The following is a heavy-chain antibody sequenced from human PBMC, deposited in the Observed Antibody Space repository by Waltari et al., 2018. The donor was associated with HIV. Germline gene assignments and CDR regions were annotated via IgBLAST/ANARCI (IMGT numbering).Heavy chain of an antibody. CDR2: INPNRGGT. V-gene: IGHV1-2*06. J-gene: IGHJ4*02. CDR3: ARVPSGVLTCYKFFDS. Sequence: QVQLVQSGAEVKKPGASVKVSCEASGYTFIDYYLHWVRQVPGQGLEWMGRINPNRGGTNFPQRFPGRVTMTRDTSITTAYMGLRRLTSDDTAVYYFARVPSGVLTCYKFFDSWGQGTLVTVSS. D-gene: IGHD3-9*01. CDR1: GYTFIDYY.